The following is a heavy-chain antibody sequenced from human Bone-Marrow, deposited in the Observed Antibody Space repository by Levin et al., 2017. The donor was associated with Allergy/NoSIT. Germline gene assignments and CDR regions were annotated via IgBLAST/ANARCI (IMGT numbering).Heavy chain of an antibody. Sequence: SCAASGFTFRNYEMNWVRQAPGKELEWLAYISTTGSAIYYADSVKGRFTISRDNAKNSLFLQMNSLKAEDAALYHCARTNDGYTGGYFFDDWGQGTLVTVSS. V-gene: IGHV3-48*03. CDR1: GFTFRNYE. CDR2: ISTTGSAI. J-gene: IGHJ4*02. CDR3: ARTNDGYTGGYFFDD. D-gene: IGHD5-12*01.